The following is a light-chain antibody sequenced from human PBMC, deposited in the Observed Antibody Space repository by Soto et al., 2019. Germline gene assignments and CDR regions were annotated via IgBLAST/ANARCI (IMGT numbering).Light chain of an antibody. CDR1: QSISSW. CDR3: QQYSSYWT. CDR2: DAS. J-gene: IGKJ1*01. V-gene: IGKV1-5*01. Sequence: DIQMTQSPSTLSASVGDRVTITCRASQSISSWLAWYQQKPGKAPKFLIYDASNLESGVPSRFSGSGSGTELTLTISSLQPDDFATYYCQQYSSYWTFGQGTKVEI.